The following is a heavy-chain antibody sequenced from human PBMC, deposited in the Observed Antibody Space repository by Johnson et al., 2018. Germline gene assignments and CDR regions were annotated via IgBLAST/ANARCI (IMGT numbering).Heavy chain of an antibody. V-gene: IGHV3-13*01. Sequence: VQLVEAGGGLVQPGGSMRLSCVASGFTFSNYDMHWVRQGTGKGLEWVSTLGTTGDTYYSGSVKGRFTISRENAKNSLYLQMNSLRAGDTALYYCARAGDGDYTDAFDIWGQGTMVTVYS. CDR1: GFTFSNYD. J-gene: IGHJ3*02. CDR3: ARAGDGDYTDAFDI. D-gene: IGHD4-17*01. CDR2: LGTTGDT.